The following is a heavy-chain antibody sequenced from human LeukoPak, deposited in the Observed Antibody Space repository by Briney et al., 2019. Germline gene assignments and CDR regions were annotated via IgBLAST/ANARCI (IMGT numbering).Heavy chain of an antibody. Sequence: SVKVSCKASGGTFSSYAISWVRQAPGQGLEWMGGIIPIFGTANYAQKFQGRVTITTDESTSTAYMELSSLRSEDTAVYYCASMCSSTSCYREVSDYWGQGTLVTVSS. CDR1: GGTFSSYA. CDR2: IIPIFGTA. D-gene: IGHD2-2*02. V-gene: IGHV1-69*05. J-gene: IGHJ4*02. CDR3: ASMCSSTSCYREVSDY.